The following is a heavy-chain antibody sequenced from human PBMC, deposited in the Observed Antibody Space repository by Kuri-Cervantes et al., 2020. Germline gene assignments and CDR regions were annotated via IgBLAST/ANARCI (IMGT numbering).Heavy chain of an antibody. CDR2: ISGSGGST. CDR3: ARYCGDGSCYN. J-gene: IGHJ4*02. V-gene: IGHV3-23*01. Sequence: LSLTCAASGFTFSSYAMSWVRQAPGKGLEWVSAISGSGGSTYYADSVKGRFTISRDNSKNTLYLQMNSLRAEDTAVYYCARYCGDGSCYNWGQGTLVTVSS. CDR1: GFTFSSYA. D-gene: IGHD2-15*01.